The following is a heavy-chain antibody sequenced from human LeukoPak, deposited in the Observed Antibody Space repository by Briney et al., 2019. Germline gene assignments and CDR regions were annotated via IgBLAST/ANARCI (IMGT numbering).Heavy chain of an antibody. CDR2: INPSGGST. CDR1: GYTFTSYY. J-gene: IGHJ4*02. D-gene: IGHD6-19*01. Sequence: ASVKVSCKASGYTFTSYYMHWVRQAPGQGLEWMGIINPSGGSTSYAQKFQGRVTMTRDTSTSTVYMELSSLRSGDTAVYYCARGDSRLYTRGWYLLDYWGQGTLVTVSS. V-gene: IGHV1-46*01. CDR3: ARGDSRLYTRGWYLLDY.